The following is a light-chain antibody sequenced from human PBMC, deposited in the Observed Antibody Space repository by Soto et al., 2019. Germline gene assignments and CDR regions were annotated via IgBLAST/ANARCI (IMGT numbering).Light chain of an antibody. J-gene: IGKJ2*01. CDR1: QSVSSN. CDR3: QQYNNWRGIT. CDR2: GAS. V-gene: IGKV3-15*01. Sequence: EIVMTQSPATLSVSPGERATLSCRASQSVSSNLAWYQQKPGQAPRLLIYGASTRATGIPARFSGSGSGTELTLTISSLQSEDFAVYYCQQYNNWRGITFGQGTKLEIK.